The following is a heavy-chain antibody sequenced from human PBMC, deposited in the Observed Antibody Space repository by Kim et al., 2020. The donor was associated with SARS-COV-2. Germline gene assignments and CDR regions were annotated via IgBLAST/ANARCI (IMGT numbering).Heavy chain of an antibody. Sequence: SETLSLTCTVSGGSISSGGYYWSWIRQHPGKGLEWIGYIYYSGSTYYNPSLKSRVTISVDTSKNQFSLQLSSVTAADTAVYYCARVRTHRNIVVVPVTNWFDPWGQGTLVTVSS. CDR2: IYYSGST. D-gene: IGHD2-2*01. J-gene: IGHJ5*02. V-gene: IGHV4-31*03. CDR3: ARVRTHRNIVVVPVTNWFDP. CDR1: GGSISSGGYY.